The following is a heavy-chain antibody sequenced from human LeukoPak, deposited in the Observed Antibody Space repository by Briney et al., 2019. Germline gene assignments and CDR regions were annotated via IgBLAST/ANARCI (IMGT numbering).Heavy chain of an antibody. D-gene: IGHD1-14*01. V-gene: IGHV3-53*04. J-gene: IGHJ2*01. Sequence: PGGSLRLSYAASGFTVSSNYMSWVRQAPGKGLEWVSVIYSGGSTYYADSVKGRFTTSRHNSKNTLYLQMNSLRAEDTAVYYCARTYGTWYFDLWGRGTLVTVSS. CDR3: ARTYGTWYFDL. CDR1: GFTVSSNY. CDR2: IYSGGST.